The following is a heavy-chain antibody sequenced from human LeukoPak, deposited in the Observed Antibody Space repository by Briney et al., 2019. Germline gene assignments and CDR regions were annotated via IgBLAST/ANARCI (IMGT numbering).Heavy chain of an antibody. V-gene: IGHV1-18*01. D-gene: IGHD1-26*01. CDR1: GGTFSSYA. J-gene: IGHJ4*02. Sequence: ASVKVSCKAAGGTFSSYAISWVRQAPGQGLEWMGWISAYNGNTNYAQKLQGRVTLNTDPSKSIAYMGLRSRRSDDAAVYYCARDRASGNFNRDYWGQGTLVTVSS. CDR3: ARDRASGNFNRDY. CDR2: ISAYNGNT.